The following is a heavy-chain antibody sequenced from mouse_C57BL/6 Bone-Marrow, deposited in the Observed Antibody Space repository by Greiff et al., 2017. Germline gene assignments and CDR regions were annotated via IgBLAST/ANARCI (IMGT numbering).Heavy chain of an antibody. V-gene: IGHV14-4*01. CDR2: IDPENGDT. D-gene: IGHD2-4*01. Sequence: EVQLQQSGAELVRPGASVKLSCTASGFNIKDDYMHWVKQRPEQGLEWIGWIDPENGDTEYASKFQGKATITADTSSNTAYLQLSSLTSEDTAVYYCTTAVYYDYPVPYGGQGTTLTVTA. J-gene: IGHJ2*01. CDR3: TTAVYYDYPVPY. CDR1: GFNIKDDY.